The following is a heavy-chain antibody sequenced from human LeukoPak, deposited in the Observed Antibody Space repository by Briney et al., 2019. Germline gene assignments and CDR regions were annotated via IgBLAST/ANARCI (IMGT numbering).Heavy chain of an antibody. CDR2: IYHSGST. Sequence: SETLSLTCTVSGGSISRGDYYWSWIRQPPGKGLEWIGYIYHSGSTYYNPSLKSRVTISVDTSKNQFSLKLSSVTAADTAVYYCARGAPSTFDYWGQGTLVTVSS. CDR3: ARGAPSTFDY. J-gene: IGHJ4*02. CDR1: GGSISRGDYY. V-gene: IGHV4-30-4*08.